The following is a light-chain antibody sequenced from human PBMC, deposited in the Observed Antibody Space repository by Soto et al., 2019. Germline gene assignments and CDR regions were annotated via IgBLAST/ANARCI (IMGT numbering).Light chain of an antibody. Sequence: EIVMTHAPATLSVSPGEVYTLSCRARHSVSSNLACYQQKPGQAPRLLIYGTSTRATGVPARFSGSGSGTEFTLTISNLQSEDFAGYYCQQYNDWPPLTFGGGTKVDIK. V-gene: IGKV3-15*01. CDR3: QQYNDWPPLT. CDR1: HSVSSN. J-gene: IGKJ4*01. CDR2: GTS.